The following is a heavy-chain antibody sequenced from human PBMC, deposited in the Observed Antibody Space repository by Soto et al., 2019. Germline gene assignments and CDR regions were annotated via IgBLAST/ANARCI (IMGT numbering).Heavy chain of an antibody. D-gene: IGHD3-22*01. CDR3: ARDGGRDYYDFSGYAPIDY. V-gene: IGHV1-46*01. J-gene: IGHJ4*02. CDR1: GYTFPSYY. CDR2: VNPSSGST. Sequence: GASVKVSCKASGYTFPSYYMHWVRQAPGQGLEWMGFVNPSSGSTRYAQKFQGRVTMTRDTSTSTVYMELSSLRSEDTAVYYCARDGGRDYYDFSGYAPIDYWGQGTLVTVSS.